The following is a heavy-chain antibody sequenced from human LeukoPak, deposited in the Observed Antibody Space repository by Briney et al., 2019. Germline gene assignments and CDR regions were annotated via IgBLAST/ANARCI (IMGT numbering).Heavy chain of an antibody. Sequence: GGSLRLSCATSGFTFANAWLSWVRQAPGEGLQWVGHIKSQTEGATTDYATPVKGRFTIWRDDSANTLYLQMNGLRTDDTAVYYCATGGHYFGSWGQGTLVTVSS. CDR2: IKSQTEGATT. CDR1: GFTFANAW. CDR3: ATGGHYFGS. V-gene: IGHV3-15*01. J-gene: IGHJ4*02.